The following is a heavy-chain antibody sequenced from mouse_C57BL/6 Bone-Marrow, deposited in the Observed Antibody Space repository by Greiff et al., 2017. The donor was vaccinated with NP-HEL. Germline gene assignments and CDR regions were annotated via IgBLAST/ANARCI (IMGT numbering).Heavy chain of an antibody. CDR1: GFNIKDDY. CDR2: IDPENGDT. CDR3: TTSDGYYVDYAMDY. Sequence: EVQLQQSGAELVRPGASVKLSCTASGFNIKDDYMHWVKQRPEQGLEWIGWIDPENGDTEYASKFQGKATITADTSSNTAYLQLSSLTSEDTAVYYCTTSDGYYVDYAMDYWGQGTSVTVSS. D-gene: IGHD2-3*01. V-gene: IGHV14-4*01. J-gene: IGHJ4*01.